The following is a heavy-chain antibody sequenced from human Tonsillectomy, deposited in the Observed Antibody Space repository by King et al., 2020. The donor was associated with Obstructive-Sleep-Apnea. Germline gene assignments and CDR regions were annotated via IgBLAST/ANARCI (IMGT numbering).Heavy chain of an antibody. CDR1: GFTVITYV. CDR2: ISPYGSTP. Sequence: VQLVESGGGVAQPGRSLRLACASSGFTVITYVMHWGRQSPGTWREWVAVISPYGSTPFYAESLKVRFTISRANSKNMLSLQMNSLRAEDTAVYYCAKEADAFDIWGQGTMVTVSS. CDR3: AKEADAFDI. J-gene: IGHJ3*02. V-gene: IGHV3-30*18.